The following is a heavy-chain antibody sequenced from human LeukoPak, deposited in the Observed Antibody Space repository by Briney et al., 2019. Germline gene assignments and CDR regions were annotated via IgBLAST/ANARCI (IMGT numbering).Heavy chain of an antibody. Sequence: SVKVSCKASGGTFSSYAISCVRQAPGQGLEWMGRIIPILGIANYAQKFQGRVTITADKSTSTAYMELNSLRSEDTAVYYCARGDGYNFFDYWGQGTLVTVSS. CDR1: GGTFSSYA. D-gene: IGHD5-24*01. CDR2: IIPILGIA. CDR3: ARGDGYNFFDY. J-gene: IGHJ4*02. V-gene: IGHV1-69*04.